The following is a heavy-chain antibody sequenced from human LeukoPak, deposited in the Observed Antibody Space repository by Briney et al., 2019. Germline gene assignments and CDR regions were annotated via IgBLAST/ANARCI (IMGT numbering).Heavy chain of an antibody. V-gene: IGHV5-51*07. CDR2: ICAGDSDT. Sequence: GAFLKISCKGSGYSFTSYLIGLGQPMAGEVLEVMVIICAGDSDTRYSPSFQGQVTISADKSISTAYLQWSSLKASETAMYYCATIYGGNSGNFQHWGQGTLVAVSS. J-gene: IGHJ1*01. CDR3: ATIYGGNSGNFQH. D-gene: IGHD4-23*01. CDR1: GYSFTSYL.